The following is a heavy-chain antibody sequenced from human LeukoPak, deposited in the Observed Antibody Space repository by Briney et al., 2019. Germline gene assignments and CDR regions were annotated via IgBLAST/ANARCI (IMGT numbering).Heavy chain of an antibody. V-gene: IGHV3-11*04. J-gene: IGHJ6*04. CDR2: ISSSGSTI. CDR3: AELGITMIGGV. CDR1: GFTFSDHY. D-gene: IGHD3-10*02. Sequence: PGGSLRLSCAASGFTFSDHYIDWVRQAPGKGLEWVSYISSSGSTIYYADSVKGRFTISRDNAKNSLYLQMNSLRAEDTAVYYCAELGITMIGGVWGKGTTVTISS.